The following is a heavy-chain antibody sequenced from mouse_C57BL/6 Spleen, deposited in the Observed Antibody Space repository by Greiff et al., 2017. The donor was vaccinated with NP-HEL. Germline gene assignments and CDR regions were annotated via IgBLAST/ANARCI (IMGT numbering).Heavy chain of an antibody. D-gene: IGHD2-5*01. J-gene: IGHJ3*01. V-gene: IGHV1-59*01. Sequence: QLQQPGAELVRPGTSVKLSCKASGYTFTSYWMHWVKQRPGQGLEWIGVIDPSDSYTNYNQKFKGKATLTVDTSSSTAYMQLSSLTSEDSAVYYCARTYYSNYAWFAYWGQGTLVTVSA. CDR1: GYTFTSYW. CDR2: IDPSDSYT. CDR3: ARTYYSNYAWFAY.